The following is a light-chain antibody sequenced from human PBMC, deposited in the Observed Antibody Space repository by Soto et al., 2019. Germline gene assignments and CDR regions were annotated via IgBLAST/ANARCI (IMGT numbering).Light chain of an antibody. CDR1: QSLSTRD. V-gene: IGKV3-20*01. CDR2: GES. J-gene: IGKJ4*01. Sequence: EIVLTQSPGTLSLSPGERATLSCRASQSLSTRDLAWYQQKPGQAPRLLISGESPRATGIPDRFSGSGSGTDFPRTISRLEPEDFAEYYCQQYDTSPGLTFRGGTKVEI. CDR3: QQYDTSPGLT.